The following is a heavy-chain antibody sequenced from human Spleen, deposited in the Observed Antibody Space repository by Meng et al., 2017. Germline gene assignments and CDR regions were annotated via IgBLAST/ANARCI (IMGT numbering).Heavy chain of an antibody. V-gene: IGHV3-23*01. CDR2: IIGSGAST. J-gene: IGHJ5*02. D-gene: IGHD3-10*01. Sequence: GGSLRLSCAASGFTFSSYTMTWVRQAPGKGLEWVSDIIGSGASTYYADSVKGRFTISRDNSKNTLYLQMNSLRAEDTAVYYCVGTGAWGQGTLVTVSS. CDR1: GFTFSSYT. CDR3: VGTGA.